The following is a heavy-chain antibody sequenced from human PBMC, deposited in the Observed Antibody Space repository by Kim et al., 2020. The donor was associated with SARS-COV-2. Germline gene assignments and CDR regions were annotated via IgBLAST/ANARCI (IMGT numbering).Heavy chain of an antibody. CDR1: GGSISSYY. CDR3: AREDYDSSGSHWYFDL. Sequence: SETLSLTCTVSGGSISSYYWSWIRQPPGKGLEWIGYIYSSGSTNYNPSLKSRVTISVDTSKNQFSLKLSSVTAANTAVYYCAREDYDSSGSHWYFDLWGRGTLFTVSS. D-gene: IGHD3-22*01. CDR2: IYSSGST. J-gene: IGHJ2*01. V-gene: IGHV4-59*01.